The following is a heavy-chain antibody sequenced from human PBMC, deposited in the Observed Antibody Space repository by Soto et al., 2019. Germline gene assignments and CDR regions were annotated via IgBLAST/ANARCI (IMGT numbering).Heavy chain of an antibody. CDR2: INNSGSS. V-gene: IGHV4-34*01. CDR1: GGSFSGYH. CDR3: ARGRGSYDFWSGYYRSNAFDF. Sequence: QVHLQQWGAGLLKASETLSLTCAVYGGSFSGYHWSWIRQPPGKGLEWIGEINNSGSSNCNPSLKSRVTMSVDTSKNQFSLELSSVTAADTAVYYCARGRGSYDFWSGYYRSNAFDFWGQGTMVTVSS. J-gene: IGHJ3*01. D-gene: IGHD3-3*01.